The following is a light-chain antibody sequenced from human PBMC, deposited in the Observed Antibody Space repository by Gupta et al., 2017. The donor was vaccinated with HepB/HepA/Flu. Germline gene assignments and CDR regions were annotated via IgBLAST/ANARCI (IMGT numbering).Light chain of an antibody. Sequence: IHMLQSPSSLSASVGDRITVTCRASQPINNYLNWYQQRPGKAPTLLVYAVSNLQNGVPSRFSGSASGKVFILSSNGRQPEDFANYYWQQSFRNFTFGQGTQLDIK. CDR3: QQSFRNFT. V-gene: IGKV1-39*01. CDR1: QPINNY. J-gene: IGKJ5*01. CDR2: AVS.